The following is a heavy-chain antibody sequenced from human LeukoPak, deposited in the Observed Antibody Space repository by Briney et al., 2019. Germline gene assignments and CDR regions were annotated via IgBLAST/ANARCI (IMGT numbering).Heavy chain of an antibody. CDR3: ARVGVDTAMVLGYWYFDL. Sequence: PSETLSLTCSVSGGSISSYYWSWIRQPPGKGLEWIGYVHYSGSTNYNPSLKSRVTISVDTSKNQFSLKLSSVTAADTAVYYCARVGVDTAMVLGYWYFDLWGRGTLVTVSS. J-gene: IGHJ2*01. CDR1: GGSISSYY. CDR2: VHYSGST. D-gene: IGHD5-18*01. V-gene: IGHV4-59*08.